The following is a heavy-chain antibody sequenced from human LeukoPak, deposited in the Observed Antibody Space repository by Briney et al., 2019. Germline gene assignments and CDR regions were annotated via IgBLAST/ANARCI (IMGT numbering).Heavy chain of an antibody. V-gene: IGHV3-30*02. CDR1: GFTFSTYG. CDR2: IRYDGSNK. J-gene: IGHJ1*01. CDR3: AKDNGYSSAWPEYFHH. Sequence: PVGSLRLSCVSSGFTFSTYGMHWVRQAPGKGLEWVAFIRYDGSNKYYGDSVEGRFTISRDNSKNTLYMQMNSLRPEDNAVYYCAKDNGYSSAWPEYFHHWGQGTLVTVSS. D-gene: IGHD6-19*01.